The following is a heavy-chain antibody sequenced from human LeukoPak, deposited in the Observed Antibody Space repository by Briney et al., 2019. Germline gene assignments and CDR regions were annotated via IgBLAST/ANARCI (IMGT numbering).Heavy chain of an antibody. Sequence: GGSLRLSCAGSRFTFSDFGMHWVRQAPGKGLEWVAVIWHDGTKRHYAESVKGRFAISRDDSRNTLYLQMNSLRADDTAVYYCAINYYDSSAYALHYWGQGTLVTVSS. D-gene: IGHD3-22*01. CDR2: IWHDGTKR. CDR1: RFTFSDFG. J-gene: IGHJ4*02. CDR3: AINYYDSSAYALHY. V-gene: IGHV3-33*01.